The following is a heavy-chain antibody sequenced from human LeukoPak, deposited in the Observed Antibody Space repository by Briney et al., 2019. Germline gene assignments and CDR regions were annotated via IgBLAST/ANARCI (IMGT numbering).Heavy chain of an antibody. CDR3: AKDLTTGTLSFDY. V-gene: IGHV3-33*06. J-gene: IGHJ4*02. Sequence: GGSLRLSCAASGFTFSSYAMSWVRQAPGKGLEWVAVIWYDGSEKYYADRVKGRFTISRDNSKNTLYLQMNSLRAEDTAVYYCAKDLTTGTLSFDYWGQGTLVTVSS. CDR1: GFTFSSYA. CDR2: IWYDGSEK. D-gene: IGHD1-1*01.